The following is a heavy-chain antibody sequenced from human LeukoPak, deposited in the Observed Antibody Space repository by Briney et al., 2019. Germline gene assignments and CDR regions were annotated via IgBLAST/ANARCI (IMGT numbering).Heavy chain of an antibody. V-gene: IGHV3-9*01. Sequence: GGSLRLSCAASGFTFDDYAMHWVRQAPGKGLEWVSGISWNSGSIGCADSVKGRFTISRDNAKNSLYLQMNSLRAEDTALYYCAKGLHYDILTVDAFDIWGQGTMVTVSS. CDR1: GFTFDDYA. D-gene: IGHD3-9*01. CDR2: ISWNSGSI. CDR3: AKGLHYDILTVDAFDI. J-gene: IGHJ3*02.